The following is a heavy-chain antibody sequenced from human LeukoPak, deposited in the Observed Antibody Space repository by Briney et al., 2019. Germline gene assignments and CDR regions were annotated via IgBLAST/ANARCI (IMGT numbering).Heavy chain of an antibody. V-gene: IGHV4-34*01. CDR2: INHSGST. CDR1: GGSFSGYY. Sequence: SETLSLTCAVYGGSFSGYYWSWIRQPPGKGLEWIGEINHSGSTNYNPSLKSRVTISVDTSKNQFSLKLSSVTAADTAVYYCATRRGYCSTTICYIWFDPWGQGTLVTVSS. J-gene: IGHJ5*02. CDR3: ATRRGYCSTTICYIWFDP. D-gene: IGHD2-2*02.